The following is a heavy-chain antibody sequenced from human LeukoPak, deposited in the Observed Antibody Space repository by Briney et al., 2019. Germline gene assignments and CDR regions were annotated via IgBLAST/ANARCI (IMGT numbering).Heavy chain of an antibody. CDR2: ISGSGGST. D-gene: IGHD2-2*01. CDR3: ARELLGYCSSTSCYAGGDY. Sequence: PGGSLRLSCAASGFTFNSYAMTWVRQAPGKGLEWVSSISGSGGSTYYADSVKGRFTISRDNSKNSLYLQMNSLRAEDTAVYYCARELLGYCSSTSCYAGGDYWGQGTLVTVSS. V-gene: IGHV3-23*01. J-gene: IGHJ4*02. CDR1: GFTFNSYA.